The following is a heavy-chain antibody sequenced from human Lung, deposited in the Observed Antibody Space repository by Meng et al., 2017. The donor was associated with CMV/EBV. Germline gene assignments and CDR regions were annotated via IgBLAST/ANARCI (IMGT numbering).Heavy chain of an antibody. CDR3: ARDSDDYDFWSAYYTDAFDF. Sequence: ESLKISCAASGFTFGSHSMNWVRQAPGKGLEWVSSITGDSTYKHYADSLKGRFTISRDNAKNSLYLQMNSLRAEDTAVYYCARDSDDYDFWSAYYTDAFDFWGQGXMVTVSS. CDR2: ITGDSTYK. V-gene: IGHV3-21*01. CDR1: GFTFGSHS. J-gene: IGHJ3*01. D-gene: IGHD3-3*01.